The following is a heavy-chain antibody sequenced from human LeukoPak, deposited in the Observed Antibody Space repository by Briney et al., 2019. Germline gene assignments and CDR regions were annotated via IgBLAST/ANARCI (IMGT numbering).Heavy chain of an antibody. V-gene: IGHV3-30-3*01. CDR2: ISYGGSDK. J-gene: IGHJ3*02. CDR1: GFTFSSYA. D-gene: IGHD5-12*01. Sequence: PGGSLRLSCAASGFTFSSYAMHWVRQAPGKGLGWVAVISYGGSDKHYADSVKGRFTISRDNSKNTLYLQMNSLRAEDTAVYYCVRRSGSDYDAFDICGQGTMVTVSS. CDR3: VRRSGSDYDAFDI.